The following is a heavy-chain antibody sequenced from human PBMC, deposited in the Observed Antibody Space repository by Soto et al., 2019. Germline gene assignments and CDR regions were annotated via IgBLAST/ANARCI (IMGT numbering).Heavy chain of an antibody. CDR3: ASDIFKTGATGVFDI. D-gene: IGHD1-1*01. V-gene: IGHV3-66*01. CDR2: IYAAGST. CDR1: GFTVSGNY. J-gene: IGHJ3*02. Sequence: EVQLVESGGGLVQPGGSLRLSCAASGFTVSGNYMSWVRQAPGQGLEWVSVIYAAGSTYYIDSVNGRFTISRDNSKNTLYLQMNSLRAEDTAAYYCASDIFKTGATGVFDIWGQGTRVTVSS.